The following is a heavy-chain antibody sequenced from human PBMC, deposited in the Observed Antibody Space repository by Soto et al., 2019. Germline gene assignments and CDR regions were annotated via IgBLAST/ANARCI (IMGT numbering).Heavy chain of an antibody. CDR2: INPNSGGT. Sequence: ASVKVSCKASGYTFTGYYMHWVRQAPGQGLEWMGWINPNSGGTNYAQKFQGRVTMTRDTSISTAYMELSRLRSDDTAVYYCARDRGGHSYGSFDYWGQGTLVTVSS. V-gene: IGHV1-2*02. J-gene: IGHJ4*02. D-gene: IGHD5-18*01. CDR1: GYTFTGYY. CDR3: ARDRGGHSYGSFDY.